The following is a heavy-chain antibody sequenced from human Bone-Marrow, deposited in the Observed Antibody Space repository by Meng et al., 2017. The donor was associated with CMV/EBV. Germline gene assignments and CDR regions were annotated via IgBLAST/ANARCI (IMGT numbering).Heavy chain of an antibody. V-gene: IGHV5-51*01. CDR2: IYPGDSDI. CDR3: ARSDTAMVPFDY. CDR1: GYRFSSYW. D-gene: IGHD5-18*01. Sequence: GESLKISCEGSGYRFSSYWVAWVRQMPGKGLEWMGSIYPGDSDIRYSPSFQGQVTISADKSTSIAYLQWNSLKASDTAMYYCARSDTAMVPFDYWGQGTLVTVSS. J-gene: IGHJ4*02.